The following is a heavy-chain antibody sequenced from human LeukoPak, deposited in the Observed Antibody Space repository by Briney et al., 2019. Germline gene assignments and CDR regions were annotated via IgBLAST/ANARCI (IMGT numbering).Heavy chain of an antibody. CDR2: ISSSGSTI. D-gene: IGHD3-3*01. CDR3: ARDPTGYDFWSGGNWFDP. CDR1: GFTFSSYE. V-gene: IGHV3-48*03. Sequence: GGSLRLSCAASGFTFSSYEMNWVRQAPGKGLEGVSYISSSGSTIYYADSVKGRFTISRDNAKNSLYLQMNSLRAEDTAVYYCARDPTGYDFWSGGNWFDPWGQGTLVTVSS. J-gene: IGHJ5*02.